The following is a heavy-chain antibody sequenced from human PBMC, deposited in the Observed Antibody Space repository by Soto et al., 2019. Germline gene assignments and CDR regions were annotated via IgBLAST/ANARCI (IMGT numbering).Heavy chain of an antibody. Sequence: PSETLSLTCTVSGDSISSSSYYWGWIRQPPGKGLEWIGSIYYSGSTYYNPSLKSRVTISVDTSKNQFSLKLSSVTAADTAVYYCASPLGGGGYGGNNWFDPGGKETLVTVPS. CDR3: ASPLGGGGYGGNNWFDP. D-gene: IGHD3-10*01. CDR1: GDSISSSSYY. J-gene: IGHJ5*02. CDR2: IYYSGST. V-gene: IGHV4-39*01.